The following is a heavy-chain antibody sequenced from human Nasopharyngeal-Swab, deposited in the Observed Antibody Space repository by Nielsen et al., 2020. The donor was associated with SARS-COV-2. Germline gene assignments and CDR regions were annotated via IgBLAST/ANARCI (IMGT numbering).Heavy chain of an antibody. CDR3: ARTLLAAGGYYYYGMDV. J-gene: IGHJ6*02. V-gene: IGHV2-26*01. CDR2: NFSNYEK. Sequence: WIRQHPGKALEWLAHNFSNYEKAYSTSLKSRLTISKDTSKSQVVLTMTNMDPVDTATYSCARTLLAAGGYYYYGMDVWGQGTTVTVSS. D-gene: IGHD6-13*01.